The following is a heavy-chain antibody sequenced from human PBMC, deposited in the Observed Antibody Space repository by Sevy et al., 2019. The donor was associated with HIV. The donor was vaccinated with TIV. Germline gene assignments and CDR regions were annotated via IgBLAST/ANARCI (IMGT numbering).Heavy chain of an antibody. Sequence: GESLKISCKGSGYSFSDYWVGWVRQMPGKGLEWMGIIYPGDSDTTYSPAFQGQVTISADKSISPAYLQWSSLKASATAIYYCARGARGTLPSYYYYTMDVWGQGTTVTVSS. V-gene: IGHV5-51*01. CDR1: GYSFSDYW. D-gene: IGHD1-1*01. CDR2: IYPGDSDT. CDR3: ARGARGTLPSYYYYTMDV. J-gene: IGHJ6*02.